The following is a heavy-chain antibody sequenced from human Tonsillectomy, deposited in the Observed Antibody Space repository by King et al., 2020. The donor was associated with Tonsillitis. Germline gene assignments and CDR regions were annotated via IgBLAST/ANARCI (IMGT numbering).Heavy chain of an antibody. D-gene: IGHD6-13*01. CDR2: INIDGSST. Sequence: VQLVESGGGLVQPGGSLRLSCAASGFTFSSYWMHWVRQAPGKGLVWASRINIDGSSTNYADSVKGRFTISRDNAKNTLYLQMNSLRAEDTAVYYCARVWSSSYYGMDVWGQGTTVTVSS. V-gene: IGHV3-74*01. CDR1: GFTFSSYW. CDR3: ARVWSSSYYGMDV. J-gene: IGHJ6*02.